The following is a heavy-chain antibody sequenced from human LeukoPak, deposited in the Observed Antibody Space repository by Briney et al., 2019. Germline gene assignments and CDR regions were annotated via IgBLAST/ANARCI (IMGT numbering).Heavy chain of an antibody. CDR3: ARGGLRLGRSWFREYYFDY. CDR1: GGTFSSYA. V-gene: IGHV1-69*05. D-gene: IGHD5/OR15-5a*01. CDR2: IIPIFGTA. J-gene: IGHJ4*02. Sequence: ASVKVSCKASGGTFSSYAISWVRQAPGQGLEWMGGIIPIFGTANYAQKFQGRVTITTDESTSTAYMELSSLRSEDTAVYYCARGGLRLGRSWFREYYFDYWGQGTLVTVSS.